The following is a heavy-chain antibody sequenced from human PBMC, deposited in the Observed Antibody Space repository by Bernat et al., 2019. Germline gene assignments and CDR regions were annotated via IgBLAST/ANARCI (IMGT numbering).Heavy chain of an antibody. V-gene: IGHV3-33*06. J-gene: IGHJ4*02. CDR2: IWGDGSKK. D-gene: IGHD3-3*02. CDR3: AKGTSGAGDFDY. Sequence: QVQLVESGGGVVQAGRSLRLSCAASGYTFSKSGMHWVRQAPGKGLEWVAVIWGDGSKKFYADSVKGRFSISKDDSMNTLYLQMNSLTAEDTAVYYCAKGTSGAGDFDYWGQGALVTVSS. CDR1: GYTFSKSG.